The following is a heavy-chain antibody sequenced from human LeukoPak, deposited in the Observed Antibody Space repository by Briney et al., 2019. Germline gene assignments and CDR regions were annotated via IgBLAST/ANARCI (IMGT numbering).Heavy chain of an antibody. CDR1: GGSISSGSSY. D-gene: IGHD2-15*01. V-gene: IGHV4-61*02. Sequence: PSEPLSLTCTVSGGSISSGSSYWSWIRQPAGKGLEWIGRIYTSGSTSYNPSLKSRITISVDTSKNQFSLKLSSVTAADTAVYYCARSLRGSASSEDYYYYYMDVWGKGTTVTVSS. CDR3: ARSLRGSASSEDYYYYYMDV. J-gene: IGHJ6*03. CDR2: IYTSGST.